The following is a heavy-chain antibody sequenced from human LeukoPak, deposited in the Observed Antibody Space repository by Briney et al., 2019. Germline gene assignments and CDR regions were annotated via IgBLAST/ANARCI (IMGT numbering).Heavy chain of an antibody. Sequence: ASVKVSCKASGYTFTTSGITWVRQAPGQGLEWMGWISGDNGNTKYGQDFQGRVTMTTDTSTTTAYMELRSLRSADTAVYYCARGGRGGSNHFDYWGQGTLVTVSS. CDR2: ISGDNGNT. CDR1: GYTFTTSG. CDR3: ARGGRGGSNHFDY. J-gene: IGHJ4*02. V-gene: IGHV1-18*01. D-gene: IGHD1-26*01.